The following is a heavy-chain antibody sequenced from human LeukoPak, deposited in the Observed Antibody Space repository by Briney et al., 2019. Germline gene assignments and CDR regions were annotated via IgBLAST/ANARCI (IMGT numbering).Heavy chain of an antibody. CDR1: GGSISCYF. J-gene: IGHJ4*02. D-gene: IGHD5-18*01. CDR2: FYCSGST. Sequence: PSETLSLTCTVSGGSISCYFWRWMRQPPGKGLEDRGHFYCSGSTNSQPSLKSRVTISVDRTKNPSSLPLTSVTAADTAVYYCARDQYINPRVAVWWGQGTLVTASS. V-gene: IGHV4-59*12. CDR3: ARDQYINPRVAVW.